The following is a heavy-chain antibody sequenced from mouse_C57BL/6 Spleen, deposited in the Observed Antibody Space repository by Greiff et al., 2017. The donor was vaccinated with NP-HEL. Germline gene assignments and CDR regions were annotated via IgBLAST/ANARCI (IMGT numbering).Heavy chain of an antibody. CDR2: ISSGSSTI. J-gene: IGHJ3*01. D-gene: IGHD4-1*01. CDR3: ARAGTEAWFAC. CDR1: GFTFSDYG. V-gene: IGHV5-17*01. Sequence: EVQLQESGGGLVKPGGSLKLSCAASGFTFSDYGMHWVRQAPEKGLEWVAYISSGSSTIYYADTVKGRFTISRDNAKNTLFLQMTSLRSEDTAMYYCARAGTEAWFACWGQGTLVTVSA.